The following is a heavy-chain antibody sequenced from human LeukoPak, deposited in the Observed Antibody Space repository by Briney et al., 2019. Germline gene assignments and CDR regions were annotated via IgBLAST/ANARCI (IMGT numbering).Heavy chain of an antibody. CDR1: GFTFSSHA. D-gene: IGHD1-26*01. J-gene: IGHJ4*02. CDR3: AKTTLIVGAADFDY. V-gene: IGHV3-23*01. Sequence: GGSLRLSCAASGFTFSSHAMSWVRQAPGKGLEWVSAISGSGGSTYYADSVRGRFTISRDNSKNTLYLQMNSLRAEDTAVYYCAKTTLIVGAADFDYWGQGTLVTVSS. CDR2: ISGSGGST.